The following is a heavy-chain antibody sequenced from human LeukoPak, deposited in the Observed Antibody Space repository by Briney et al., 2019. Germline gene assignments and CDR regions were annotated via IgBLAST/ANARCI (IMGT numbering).Heavy chain of an antibody. CDR3: ARASGYSYGSDAFDI. J-gene: IGHJ3*02. CDR2: IKQDGSEK. Sequence: GGSLRLSCAASGFTFSSYWMSWVRQAPGKGLERVANIKQDGSEKYYVDSVKGRFTISRDNAKNSLYLQMNSLRAEDTAVYYCARASGYSYGSDAFDIWGQGTMVTVSS. D-gene: IGHD5-18*01. CDR1: GFTFSSYW. V-gene: IGHV3-7*01.